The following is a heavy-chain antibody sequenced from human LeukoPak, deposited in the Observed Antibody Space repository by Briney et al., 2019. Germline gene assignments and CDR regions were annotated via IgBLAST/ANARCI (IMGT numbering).Heavy chain of an antibody. J-gene: IGHJ4*02. CDR2: ISSSSSYI. Sequence: GGSLRLSCAASGFTFSSYSMNWVRQAPGKGLEWVSSISSSSSYIYYADSVKGRFTISRDNSKNTLYVHMNSLRAEDTAVYYCARDRVVGATRGRYYFDFWGQGTLVTVSS. CDR1: GFTFSSYS. CDR3: ARDRVVGATRGRYYFDF. D-gene: IGHD1-26*01. V-gene: IGHV3-21*06.